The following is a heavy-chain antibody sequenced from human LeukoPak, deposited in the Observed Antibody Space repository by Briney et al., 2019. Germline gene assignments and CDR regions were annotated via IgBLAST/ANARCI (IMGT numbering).Heavy chain of an antibody. CDR3: VRDLGGRSGH. CDR2: ISYDGSNK. CDR1: GFTFSSYS. V-gene: IGHV3-30*03. Sequence: PGGSLRLSCAASGFTFSSYSMNWVRQAPGKGLEWVAVISYDGSNKYYADSVKGRFTISRDNSKNTLYLQMNSLRAEDTAVYYCVRDLGGRSGHWGQGTLVTVSS. J-gene: IGHJ4*02. D-gene: IGHD1-26*01.